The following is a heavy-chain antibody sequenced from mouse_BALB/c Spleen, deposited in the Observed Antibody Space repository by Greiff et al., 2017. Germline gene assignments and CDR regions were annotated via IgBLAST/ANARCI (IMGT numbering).Heavy chain of an antibody. Sequence: VQLQQPGAELVRPGASVKLSCKASGYTFTSYWINWVKQRPGQGLEWIGNIYPSDSYTNYNQKFKDKATLTVDKSSSTAYMQLSSPTSEDSAVYYCTRDGNYGGFAYWGQGTLVTVSA. CDR3: TRDGNYGGFAY. V-gene: IGHV1-69*02. CDR1: GYTFTSYW. CDR2: IYPSDSYT. D-gene: IGHD2-1*01. J-gene: IGHJ3*01.